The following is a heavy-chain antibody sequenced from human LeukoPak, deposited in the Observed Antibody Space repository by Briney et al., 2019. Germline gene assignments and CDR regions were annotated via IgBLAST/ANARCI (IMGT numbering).Heavy chain of an antibody. V-gene: IGHV3-53*01. J-gene: IGHJ3*02. CDR2: IYSGGST. CDR1: GFTVSSNY. Sequence: PGGSLRLSCAASGFTVSSNYMSWVRQAPGKGLEWVSVIYSGGSTYYADSVKGRFTTSRDNSKNTLYLQMNSLRAEDTAVYYCARAPAYSSSRGDAFDIWGQGTMVTVSS. D-gene: IGHD6-13*01. CDR3: ARAPAYSSSRGDAFDI.